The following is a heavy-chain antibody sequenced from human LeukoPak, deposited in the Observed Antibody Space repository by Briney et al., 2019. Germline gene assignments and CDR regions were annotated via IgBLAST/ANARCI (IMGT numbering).Heavy chain of an antibody. CDR1: GFTFDDYG. Sequence: GGSLRLSCAASGFTFDDYGMSWVRQAPGKGLEWVSGINWNGGSTGYADSVKGRFTISRDNAKNSLYLQMNSLRAEDTALYYCARVEGSGSYYNYYYYYYMDVWGKGTTVTVSS. D-gene: IGHD3-10*01. V-gene: IGHV3-20*04. J-gene: IGHJ6*03. CDR3: ARVEGSGSYYNYYYYYYMDV. CDR2: INWNGGST.